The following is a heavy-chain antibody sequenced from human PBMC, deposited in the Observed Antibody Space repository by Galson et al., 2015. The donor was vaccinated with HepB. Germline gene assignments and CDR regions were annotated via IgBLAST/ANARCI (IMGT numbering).Heavy chain of an antibody. CDR3: ARDFAMPRFYYDFVGERAFDI. D-gene: IGHD3-3*01. J-gene: IGHJ3*02. Sequence: SLRLSCAASGFNFSSYAMHWVRQAPGKGLEWVAVISYDGSNKYYADYVKGRFTISRDNSKNTLYLQMNSLRAEDTAVYYCARDFAMPRFYYDFVGERAFDIWGQGTMVTVSS. CDR1: GFNFSSYA. CDR2: ISYDGSNK. V-gene: IGHV3-30-3*01.